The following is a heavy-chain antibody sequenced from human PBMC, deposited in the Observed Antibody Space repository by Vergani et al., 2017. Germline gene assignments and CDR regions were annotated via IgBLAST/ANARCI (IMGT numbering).Heavy chain of an antibody. D-gene: IGHD5-24*01. CDR3: ARDPTIYGMDV. V-gene: IGHV4-34*01. CDR2: INHSGST. Sequence: QVQLQQWGAGLLKPSETLSLTCAVYGGSFSGYYWSWIRQPPGKGLEWIGEINHSGSTNYNPSLKSRVTISVDTSKNQFSLKLSSVTAADTAVYYCARDPTIYGMDVWGQGTTVTVSS. CDR1: GGSFSGYY. J-gene: IGHJ6*02.